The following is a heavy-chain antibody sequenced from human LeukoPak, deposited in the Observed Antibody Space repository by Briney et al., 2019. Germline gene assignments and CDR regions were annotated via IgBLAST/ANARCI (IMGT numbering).Heavy chain of an antibody. J-gene: IGHJ4*02. CDR2: ISGSGGST. Sequence: PGGSLRLSCAASGFTFSSYAMSWVRQAPGKGLEWVSAISGSGGSTYYANSVKGRFTISRDNSKNTLYLQMNSLRAEDTAVYYCAKSPPRAVAGRYFDYWGQGTLVTVSS. CDR1: GFTFSSYA. CDR3: AKSPPRAVAGRYFDY. D-gene: IGHD6-19*01. V-gene: IGHV3-23*01.